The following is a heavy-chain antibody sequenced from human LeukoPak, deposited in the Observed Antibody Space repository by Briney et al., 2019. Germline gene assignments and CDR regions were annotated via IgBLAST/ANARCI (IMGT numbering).Heavy chain of an antibody. Sequence: PSETLSLTCAVSGYSISSGYYWGWIRQPAGKGLEWIGRIYTSGSTNYNPSLKSRVTMSVDTSKNQFSLKLSSVTAADTAVYYCARDGLGYCSSTSCRSMPFDIWGQGTMVTVSS. V-gene: IGHV4-4*07. D-gene: IGHD2-2*01. J-gene: IGHJ3*02. CDR2: IYTSGST. CDR3: ARDGLGYCSSTSCRSMPFDI. CDR1: GYSISSGYY.